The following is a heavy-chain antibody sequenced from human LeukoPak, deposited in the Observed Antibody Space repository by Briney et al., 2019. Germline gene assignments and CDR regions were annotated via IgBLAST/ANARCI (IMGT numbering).Heavy chain of an antibody. CDR2: IHTSGST. D-gene: IGHD6-19*01. V-gene: IGHV4-4*07. CDR1: GGSISSYY. J-gene: IGHJ3*01. CDR3: ARDIAVAALDAFDL. Sequence: PSETLSLTCTVSGGSISSYYWSWIRQPAGKGLEWIGRIHTSGSTNYNPSPKSRVTMSVDTSKNQFSLKLSSVTAADTAVYYCARDIAVAALDAFDLWGQGTMVTVSS.